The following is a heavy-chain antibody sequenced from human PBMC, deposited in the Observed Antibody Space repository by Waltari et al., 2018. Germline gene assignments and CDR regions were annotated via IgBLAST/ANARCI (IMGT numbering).Heavy chain of an antibody. V-gene: IGHV1-69*13. CDR2: IIPIFGTA. Sequence: QVQLVQSGAEVKKPGASVKVSCKASGYTFTSYDINWVRQAPGQGLEWMGGIIPIFGTANYAQKFQGRVTITADESTSTAYMELSSLRSEDTAVYYCARGPGITIFGVVTTSGYYYYGMDVWGQGTTVTVSS. J-gene: IGHJ6*02. CDR3: ARGPGITIFGVVTTSGYYYYGMDV. D-gene: IGHD3-3*01. CDR1: GYTFTSYD.